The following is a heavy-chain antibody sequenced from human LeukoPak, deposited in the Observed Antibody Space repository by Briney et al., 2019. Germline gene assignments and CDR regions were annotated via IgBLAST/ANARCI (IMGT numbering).Heavy chain of an antibody. CDR2: ISSSGTTI. V-gene: IGHV3-48*03. CDR1: GFTFSSYA. Sequence: GGSLRLSCAASGFTFSSYAMGWVRQAPGKGLEWISYISSSGTTIYYADSVKGRFTISRDNAKNSLFLQMNSLRAEDTAVYYCARRYCSSTSCTLDYWGQGTLVTVSS. J-gene: IGHJ4*02. D-gene: IGHD2-2*01. CDR3: ARRYCSSTSCTLDY.